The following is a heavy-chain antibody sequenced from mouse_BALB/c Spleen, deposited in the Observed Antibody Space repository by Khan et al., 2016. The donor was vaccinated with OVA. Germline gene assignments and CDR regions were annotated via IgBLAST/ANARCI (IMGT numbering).Heavy chain of an antibody. CDR2: INPSNGYT. J-gene: IGHJ3*01. Sequence: QIQLVQSGAELARPGASVKMSCKASGYTFTSYTIHWIKQRPGQGLEWIGYINPSNGYTNYNQKFKDKATLTVDKSSTTAYIQLSSLTSDDSAVYNCVRDGAYSRNDGGLAYWGQGTLVTVSA. V-gene: IGHV1-4*01. CDR3: VRDGAYSRNDGGLAY. CDR1: GYTFTSYT. D-gene: IGHD2-14*01.